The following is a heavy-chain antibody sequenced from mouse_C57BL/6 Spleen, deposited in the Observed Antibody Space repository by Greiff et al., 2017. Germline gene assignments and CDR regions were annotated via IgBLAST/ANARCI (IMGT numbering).Heavy chain of an antibody. V-gene: IGHV14-2*01. D-gene: IGHD1-1*01. J-gene: IGHJ2*01. CDR1: GFNIKDYY. CDR3: ARSGGRSYGFDY. Sequence: EVQLQQSGAELVKPGASVKLSCTASGFNIKDYYMHWVKQRTEQGLEWIGRIDPEDGETKYAPKFQGQATITADQSSNTAYLHLSSLTSEDAAVYSCARSGGRSYGFDYWGQGTTLTVSS. CDR2: IDPEDGET.